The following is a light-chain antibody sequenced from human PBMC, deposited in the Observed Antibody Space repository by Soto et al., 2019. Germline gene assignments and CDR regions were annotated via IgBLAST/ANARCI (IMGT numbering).Light chain of an antibody. CDR2: GAS. Sequence: EIVLTQSPGTLSLSPGERATLSCRASQSVSSSYLAWYQQKPSQAPRLLIYGASNRATGIPDRFSGSESGTDFTLTISRLEPEDFAVYYCQQYDTFGQGTKVEIK. CDR1: QSVSSSY. J-gene: IGKJ1*01. V-gene: IGKV3-20*01. CDR3: QQYDT.